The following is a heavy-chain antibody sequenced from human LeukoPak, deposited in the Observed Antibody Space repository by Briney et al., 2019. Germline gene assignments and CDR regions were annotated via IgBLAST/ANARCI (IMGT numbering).Heavy chain of an antibody. J-gene: IGHJ3*02. D-gene: IGHD3-22*01. CDR1: GYTFTSYY. CDR3: ARTLYYYDSSAYYPGAFDI. CDR2: INPSGGST. V-gene: IGHV1-46*01. Sequence: ASVKVSCKASGYTFTSYYMHWVRQAPGQGLEWMGIINPSGGSTSYAQKFQGRVTMTRDTSTSTVYMELSSLRSEDTAVYYCARTLYYYDSSAYYPGAFDIWGQGTMVTVSS.